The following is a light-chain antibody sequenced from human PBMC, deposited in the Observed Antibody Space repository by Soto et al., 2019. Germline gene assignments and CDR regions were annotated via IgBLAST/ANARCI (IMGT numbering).Light chain of an antibody. CDR3: CSYAGSFAWV. CDR1: SSDVGAYNF. J-gene: IGLJ3*02. Sequence: QSALTQPASVSGSPGQSITISCTGTSSDVGAYNFVSWHQQHPGKAPKLMIYNVYDRPSGVPDRFSGSKSGNTASLTISGLQAEDEAYYYCCSYAGSFAWVFGGGTQLTVL. V-gene: IGLV2-14*03. CDR2: NVY.